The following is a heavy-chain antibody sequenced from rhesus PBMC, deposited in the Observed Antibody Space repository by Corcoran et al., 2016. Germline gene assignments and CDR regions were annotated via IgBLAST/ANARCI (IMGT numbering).Heavy chain of an antibody. Sequence: QVQLVQSGAEVKKPGSSVKVSCQASGYTFTDYYRHWVRQAPRQGLEWMGWINPYNGNTKYAQKFQDRVTMTRDTSTNTAYMELSSLRSEDTAIYYCAGGYSSDWYYFDYGGQGVLVTVS. V-gene: IGHV1S2*01. D-gene: IGHD6-31*01. CDR2: INPYNGNT. CDR1: GYTFTDYY. J-gene: IGHJ4*01. CDR3: AGGYSSDWYYFDY.